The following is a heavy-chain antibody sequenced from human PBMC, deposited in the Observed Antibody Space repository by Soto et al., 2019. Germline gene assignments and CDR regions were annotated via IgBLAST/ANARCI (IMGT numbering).Heavy chain of an antibody. CDR3: ARSQGGQYAFDI. V-gene: IGHV3-72*01. CDR2: SRNKANSYTT. D-gene: IGHD2-15*01. Sequence: GGSLRLSYAASGFTFSDYYMDWVRQAPGKGLEWVGRSRNKANSYTTEYAASVKGRFSISRDDSKNSLYLHMNSLKIEDTAVYYCARSQGGQYAFDIWGQGTMVTVS. CDR1: GFTFSDYY. J-gene: IGHJ3*02.